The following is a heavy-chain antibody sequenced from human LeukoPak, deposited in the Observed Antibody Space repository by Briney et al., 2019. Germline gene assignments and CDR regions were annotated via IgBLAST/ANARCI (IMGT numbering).Heavy chain of an antibody. Sequence: GGSLRLSCAASGFTFSSYGMHWVRQAPGKGLEWVAVISYDGSNKYYADSVKGRFTISRDNSKNTLYLQMSSLRAEDTAVYYCAKELSPGIDAFDIWGQGTMVTVSS. V-gene: IGHV3-30*18. J-gene: IGHJ3*02. CDR2: ISYDGSNK. CDR1: GFTFSSYG. CDR3: AKELSPGIDAFDI.